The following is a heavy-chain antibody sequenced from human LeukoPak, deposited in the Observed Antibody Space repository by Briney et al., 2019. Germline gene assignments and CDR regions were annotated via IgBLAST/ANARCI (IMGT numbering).Heavy chain of an antibody. CDR3: ARGVVLRVDENWFDP. Sequence: PGGSLRLSCAASGFTFSSYSMNWVRQAPGKGLEWVSSISSSSSYIYYADSVKGRFTISRDNAKNSLYLQMNSLRAEDTAVYYCARGVVLRVDENWFDPWGQGTLVTVSS. D-gene: IGHD3-3*01. V-gene: IGHV3-21*01. CDR1: GFTFSSYS. J-gene: IGHJ5*02. CDR2: ISSSSSYI.